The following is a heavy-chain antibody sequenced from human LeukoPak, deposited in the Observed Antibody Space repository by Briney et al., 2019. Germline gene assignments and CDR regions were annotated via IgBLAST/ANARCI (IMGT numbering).Heavy chain of an antibody. CDR3: ARRNYYGSGSTNNWFDP. J-gene: IGHJ5*02. CDR2: IYYSGST. V-gene: IGHV4-39*01. Sequence: SETLSLTCTVSGGSISSSSYYWGWIRQPPGKGLEWIGSIYYSGSTYYNPSLKSRVTISVDTSKNQFSPKLSSVTAADTAVYYCARRNYYGSGSTNNWFDPWGQGTLVTVSS. CDR1: GGSISSSSYY. D-gene: IGHD3-10*01.